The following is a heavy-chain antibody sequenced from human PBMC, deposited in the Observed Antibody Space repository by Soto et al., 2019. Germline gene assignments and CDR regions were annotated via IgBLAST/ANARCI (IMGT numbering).Heavy chain of an antibody. D-gene: IGHD6-19*01. CDR3: ARDLGTGWTLDS. CDR1: GFTLSPYA. CDR2: ISRDGRCT. V-gene: IGHV3-74*03. J-gene: IGHJ4*02. Sequence: GGSLRLSCAASGFTLSPYAMHWVRQAPGKELDWVARISRDGRCTSYADSVKGRFTVSRDNAKNLVFLQMNSLRAEDTAVYYCARDLGTGWTLDSWGLGVLVTVSS.